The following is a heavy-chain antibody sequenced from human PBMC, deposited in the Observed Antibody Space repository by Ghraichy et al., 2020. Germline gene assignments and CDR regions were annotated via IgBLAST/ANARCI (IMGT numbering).Heavy chain of an antibody. D-gene: IGHD3-22*01. V-gene: IGHV4-34*01. CDR3: ARGKGYYYDSSGYQNWFDP. J-gene: IGHJ5*02. CDR2: IKHRGST. CDR1: GGSFSGYY. Sequence: ESLNISCAVYGGSFSGYYLSFILHPPQTRPMWGGEIKHRGSTNYKQDRKRRVTRSVDTSKNQFSLKLSSVTAADTAVYYCARGKGYYYDSSGYQNWFDPWGQGTLVTVSS.